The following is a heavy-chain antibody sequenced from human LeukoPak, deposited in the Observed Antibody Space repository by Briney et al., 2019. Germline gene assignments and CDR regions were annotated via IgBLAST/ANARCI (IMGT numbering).Heavy chain of an antibody. V-gene: IGHV3-30*03. D-gene: IGHD3-3*01. CDR3: ARLHSDYDFWSGYDY. CDR1: GFTFSIYG. J-gene: IGHJ4*02. Sequence: PGGSLRLSCSASGFTFSIYGMHWVRQAPGKGLEWVAVISYDGSNKYYADFVKGRFTISRDNSKNTLYLQVNSLRAEDTAVYYCARLHSDYDFWSGYDYWGQGTLVTVSS. CDR2: ISYDGSNK.